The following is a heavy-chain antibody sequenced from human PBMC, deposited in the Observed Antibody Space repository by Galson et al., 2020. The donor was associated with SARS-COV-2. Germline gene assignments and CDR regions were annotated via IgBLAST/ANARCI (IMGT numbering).Heavy chain of an antibody. V-gene: IGHV3-53*01. D-gene: IGHD1-26*01. CDR3: ARDLHSGYGP. J-gene: IGHJ5*02. Sequence: GESLKISCAASGFTVSSNYMSWVRQAPGKGLEWVSVIYSGGSTYYADSVKGRFTISRDYSKNTLYLQMNSLRAEDTAVYYCARDLHSGYGPWGQGTLVTVSS. CDR2: IYSGGST. CDR1: GFTVSSNY.